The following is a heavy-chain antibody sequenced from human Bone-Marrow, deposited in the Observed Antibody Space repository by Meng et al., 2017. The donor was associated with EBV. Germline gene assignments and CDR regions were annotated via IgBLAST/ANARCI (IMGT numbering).Heavy chain of an antibody. Sequence: VPLQQWVPRLLKPSETLPLTCAVYGASFSGYYWTWIRQPPGKGREWIGEINHSGSTNYNPSLKSRVTISVDTSKNQFSLKLSSVTAADTAVYYCATQRRDTDWFDPWGQGTLVTVSS. CDR2: INHSGST. CDR3: ATQRRDTDWFDP. V-gene: IGHV4-34*01. D-gene: IGHD6-25*01. CDR1: GASFSGYY. J-gene: IGHJ5*02.